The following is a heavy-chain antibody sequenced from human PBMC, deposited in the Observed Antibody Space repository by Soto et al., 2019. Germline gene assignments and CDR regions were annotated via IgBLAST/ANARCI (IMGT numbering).Heavy chain of an antibody. CDR2: IYYSGST. Sequence: QVQLQESGPGLVKPSQTLSLTCTVSGGSISSGGYYWSWIRQHPGKGLEWIGYIYYSGSTYYNPSLKGRVTISVDTSKNQFSLKLSSVTAADTAVYYCARDRCSSTSCYVGHDAFDIWGQGTMVTVS. V-gene: IGHV4-31*03. J-gene: IGHJ3*02. CDR1: GGSISSGGYY. D-gene: IGHD2-2*01. CDR3: ARDRCSSTSCYVGHDAFDI.